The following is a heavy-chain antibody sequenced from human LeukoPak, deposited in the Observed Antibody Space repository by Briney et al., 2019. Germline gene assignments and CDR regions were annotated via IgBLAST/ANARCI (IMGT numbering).Heavy chain of an antibody. CDR1: GFTFSSDG. CDR3: AKDRMVRGVKNFIDY. Sequence: GGSLRLSCAVSGFTFSSDGMSWVRQAPGKGLEWVSGISGSGGSTYYEDSVKGRFTISRDNSRKTLYLQMNSLRAEDTAVYYYAKDRMVRGVKNFIDYWGQGTLVAVS. J-gene: IGHJ4*02. D-gene: IGHD3-10*01. CDR2: ISGSGGST. V-gene: IGHV3-23*01.